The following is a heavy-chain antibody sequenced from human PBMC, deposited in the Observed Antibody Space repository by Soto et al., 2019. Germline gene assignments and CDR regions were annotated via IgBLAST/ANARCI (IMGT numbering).Heavy chain of an antibody. Sequence: QVQLQQSGPGVVKPSQTLSLTCAISGDSVSRNSVAWHWIRQSPSRGLEWLGRTYYTSTWYNDYAVSVKSRITLKPDTSKNQVSLQLNSVTPEDTAVYYCAREFRNAFDFWGQGTMVTVSS. CDR3: AREFRNAFDF. J-gene: IGHJ3*01. CDR2: TYYTSTWYN. V-gene: IGHV6-1*01. CDR1: GDSVSRNSVA.